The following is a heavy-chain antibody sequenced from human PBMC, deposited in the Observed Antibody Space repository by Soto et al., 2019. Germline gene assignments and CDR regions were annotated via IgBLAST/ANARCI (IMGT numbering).Heavy chain of an antibody. CDR3: ARDTAMETGLDY. CDR1: GGSISSYY. D-gene: IGHD5-18*01. Sequence: QVQLQESGPGLVKPSETLSLTCTVSGGSISSYYWSWIRQPPGKGLEWIGYIYYSGSTNYNPSLKGRVTISVDTSKNQFSLKLSSVTAADTAVYYCARDTAMETGLDYWGQGTLVTVSS. V-gene: IGHV4-59*01. CDR2: IYYSGST. J-gene: IGHJ4*02.